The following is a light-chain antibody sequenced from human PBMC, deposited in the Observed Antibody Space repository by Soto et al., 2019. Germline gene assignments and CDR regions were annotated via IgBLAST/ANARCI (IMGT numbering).Light chain of an antibody. CDR1: QSISTY. CDR3: QQTYSTPPT. V-gene: IGKV1-39*01. CDR2: AAS. Sequence: DVQMTKTTSSLSASVGDRVTITCRASQSISTYLNWYQQKAGLAPKLLIYAASSLHSGVPSRFSGSGSGTDFTLTISSLQPEDFATYYCQQTYSTPPTFGQGTKVDI. J-gene: IGKJ1*01.